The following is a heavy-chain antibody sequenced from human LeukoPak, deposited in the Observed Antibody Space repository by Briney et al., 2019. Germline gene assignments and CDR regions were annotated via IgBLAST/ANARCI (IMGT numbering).Heavy chain of an antibody. CDR2: INTSGST. D-gene: IGHD2-2*01. J-gene: IGHJ4*02. V-gene: IGHV4-4*07. Sequence: SETLSLTCTVSGGSINSYYWSWIRQPAGKGLEWIGRINTSGSTNYNPSLKSRVTMSVDTSKNQFSLNLSSVTAADTAVYYCARVKEGEVVPTNWGQGTLVTVSS. CDR3: ARVKEGEVVPTN. CDR1: GGSINSYY.